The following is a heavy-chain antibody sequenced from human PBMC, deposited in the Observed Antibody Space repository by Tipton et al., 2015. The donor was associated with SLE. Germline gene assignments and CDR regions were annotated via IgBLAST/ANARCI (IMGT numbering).Heavy chain of an antibody. Sequence: TLSLTCTVSGGSISSSSYYWGWIRQPPGKGLEWIGSIYYSGSTNYNPSLKSRVTISVDTSKNQFSLKLSSVTAADTAVYYCARGGTGRGWFDPWGQGTLVTVSS. CDR2: IYYSGST. V-gene: IGHV4-39*07. D-gene: IGHD3/OR15-3a*01. CDR1: GGSISSSSYY. CDR3: ARGGTGRGWFDP. J-gene: IGHJ5*02.